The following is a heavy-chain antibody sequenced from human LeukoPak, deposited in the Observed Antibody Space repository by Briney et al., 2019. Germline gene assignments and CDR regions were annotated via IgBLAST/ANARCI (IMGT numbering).Heavy chain of an antibody. D-gene: IGHD6-19*01. CDR3: ARSPRSGWYWDY. CDR2: INTGDGDT. V-gene: IGHV1-3*04. Sequence: GASVKVSCKASGYTFTRYVLHWVRQTPGQRLEWMGCINTGDGDTKYSQNFQGRVSITRDTSASTAYMEVTSLGSEDTTVYYCARSPRSGWYWDYWGQGTLVTVSS. CDR1: GYTFTRYV. J-gene: IGHJ4*02.